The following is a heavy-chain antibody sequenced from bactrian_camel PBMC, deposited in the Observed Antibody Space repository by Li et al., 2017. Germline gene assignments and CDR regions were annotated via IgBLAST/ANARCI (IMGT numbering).Heavy chain of an antibody. D-gene: IGHD1*01. CDR2: LDNDGTI. CDR3: AVEHRLSRWACRDVRSLTKASFGY. V-gene: IGHV3S42*01. Sequence: DVQLVESGGGSVQAGGSLRLSCHASEYTIDNYAMGWFRRQAPSRAPEGLAALDNDGTISYADSVKGRFTISRDNAKNMLYLQMNSLKPEDTATYYCAVEHRLSRWACRDVRSLTKASFGYWGQGTQVTVS. J-gene: IGHJ6*01. CDR1: EYTIDNYA.